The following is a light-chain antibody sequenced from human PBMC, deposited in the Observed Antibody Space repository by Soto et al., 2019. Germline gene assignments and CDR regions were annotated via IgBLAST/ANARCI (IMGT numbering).Light chain of an antibody. CDR1: QSVNDY. Sequence: DFQVTQSPSSLSASVGDRVTITCRASQSVNDYLNWYQQRPGKAPRLLIYAASTLHSGVPSRFSGSGFGTDFSLTITSLQPEDFATYYCQQTYTIPWTFGQGTRVEIK. CDR2: AAS. V-gene: IGKV1-39*01. CDR3: QQTYTIPWT. J-gene: IGKJ1*01.